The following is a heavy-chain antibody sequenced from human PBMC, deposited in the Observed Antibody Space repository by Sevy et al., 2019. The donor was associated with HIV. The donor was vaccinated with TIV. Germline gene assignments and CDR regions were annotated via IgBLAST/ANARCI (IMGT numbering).Heavy chain of an antibody. D-gene: IGHD6-13*01. CDR2: ISSSSSTI. J-gene: IGHJ4*02. CDR3: ARDLIAAAGSLDY. Sequence: GGSLRLSCAASGFTFSSYSMNWVRQAPGKGLEWVSYISSSSSTIYYADSVKGRFTISRDNAKNSLYLQMKSLRAEDTAVYYCARDLIAAAGSLDYWGQGTLVTVSS. CDR1: GFTFSSYS. V-gene: IGHV3-48*01.